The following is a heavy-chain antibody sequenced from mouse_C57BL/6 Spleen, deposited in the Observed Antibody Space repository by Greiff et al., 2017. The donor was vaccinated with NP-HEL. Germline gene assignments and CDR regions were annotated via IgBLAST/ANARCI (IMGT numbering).Heavy chain of an antibody. J-gene: IGHJ4*01. D-gene: IGHD4-1*01. CDR1: GFSLTSYG. Sequence: QVQLQQSGPGLVQPSQSLSITCTVSGFSLTSYGVHWVRQSPGKGLEWLGVIWRGGSTDYNAAFMSRLSITKDNSKSQVFFKMNSLQADDTAIYYCAKNRGGTDYYAMDYWGQGTSVTVSS. CDR2: IWRGGST. CDR3: AKNRGGTDYYAMDY. V-gene: IGHV2-5*01.